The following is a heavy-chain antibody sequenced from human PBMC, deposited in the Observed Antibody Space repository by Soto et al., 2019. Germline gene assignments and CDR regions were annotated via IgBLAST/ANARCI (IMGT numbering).Heavy chain of an antibody. D-gene: IGHD3-16*01. CDR2: IYYSGTT. CDR1: GFSIGSNNW. J-gene: IGHJ4*02. CDR3: ASGYYDYVWGRDYYFDY. V-gene: IGHV4-28*01. Sequence: PSETLSLTCAVSGFSIGSNNWWGWIRQPPGKGLEWIGNIYYSGTTQFNPSLKSRVTMSIDGAGNQFSLRLSSVTAADTAVYYCASGYYDYVWGRDYYFDYWGQGTLVTVSS.